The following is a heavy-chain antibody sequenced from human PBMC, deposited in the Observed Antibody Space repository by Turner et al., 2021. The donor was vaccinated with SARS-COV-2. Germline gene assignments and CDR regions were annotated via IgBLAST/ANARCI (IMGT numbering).Heavy chain of an antibody. J-gene: IGHJ4*02. CDR1: GYAFTHNG. D-gene: IGHD6-19*01. V-gene: IGHV1-18*01. Sequence: QGQLVQSGAEVKKPGASVKVSCKASGYAFTHNGISWVRQAPGQGPEWMGWIGCYNGDTKYAEKCQGRVTMTKDTSTGTAYMEMTSLRSDDTAVYYCARDPSNTSGRYQYFDYWGQGTLVTVSS. CDR2: IGCYNGDT. CDR3: ARDPSNTSGRYQYFDY.